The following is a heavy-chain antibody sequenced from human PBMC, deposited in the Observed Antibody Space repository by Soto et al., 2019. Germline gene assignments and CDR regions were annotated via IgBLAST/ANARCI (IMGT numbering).Heavy chain of an antibody. V-gene: IGHV4-59*01. CDR3: ARVNEVRGFAF. CDR1: GSSISSYC. CDR2: IYYSGST. Sequence: LSLTCTVSGSSISSYCGSWIRQPPGKGLEWIGYIYYSGSTNYNPSLKSRVTISVDTSKNQFSLKLSSVTAADTAVYYCARVNEVRGFAFRGKGTLAPVSP. D-gene: IGHD3-10*01. J-gene: IGHJ4*02.